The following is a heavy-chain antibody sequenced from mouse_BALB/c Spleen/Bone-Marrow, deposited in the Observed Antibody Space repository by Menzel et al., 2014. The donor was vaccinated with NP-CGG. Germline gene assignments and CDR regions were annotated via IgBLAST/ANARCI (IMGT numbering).Heavy chain of an antibody. Sequence: VKLQESGAELVRPGVSVKISCKGSGYTFTDYTMHWVKRSHAKSLEWIGVISTYYGDASYNQKFKGKATMTVDKSSSTAYMELARLTSEDSAIYYCARVITTGYYGMDYWGQGTSVTVSS. CDR1: GYTFTDYT. D-gene: IGHD2-4*01. J-gene: IGHJ4*01. CDR2: ISTYYGDA. V-gene: IGHV1S137*01. CDR3: ARVITTGYYGMDY.